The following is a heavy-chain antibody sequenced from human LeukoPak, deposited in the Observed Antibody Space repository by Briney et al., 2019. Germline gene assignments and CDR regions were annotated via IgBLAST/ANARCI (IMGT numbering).Heavy chain of an antibody. J-gene: IGHJ6*03. Sequence: GGSLRLSCAASGFTVSSNYMSWARQAPGKGLEWVSVIYSGGSTYYADSVKGRFTISRDNSKNSLYLQKNSLRAEDTAVYYCARRPAAGTYYYYYMDVWGKGTTVTVSS. CDR3: ARRPAAGTYYYYYMDV. CDR2: IYSGGST. V-gene: IGHV3-53*01. CDR1: GFTVSSNY. D-gene: IGHD6-13*01.